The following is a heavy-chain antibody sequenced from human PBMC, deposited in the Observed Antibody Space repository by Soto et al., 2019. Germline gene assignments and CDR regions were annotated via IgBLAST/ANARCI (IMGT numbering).Heavy chain of an antibody. D-gene: IGHD2-2*01. CDR2: IKSKTDGGTT. J-gene: IGHJ4*02. V-gene: IGHV3-15*01. CDR1: GFTFSNAW. Sequence: GGSLRLSCAASGFTFSNAWMSWVRQAPGKGLEWVGRIKSKTDGGTTDYAAPAKGRFTISRDDSKNTLYLQMNSLKTEDTAVYYCTTDRLIVVVPAAQPYYFDYWGQGTLVTVSS. CDR3: TTDRLIVVVPAAQPYYFDY.